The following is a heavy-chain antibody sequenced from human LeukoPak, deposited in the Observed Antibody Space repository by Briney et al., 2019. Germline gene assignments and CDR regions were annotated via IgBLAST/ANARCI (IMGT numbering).Heavy chain of an antibody. CDR2: ITYSGGDT. CDR1: GFTFSSYA. V-gene: IGHV3-23*01. D-gene: IGHD5-18*01. Sequence: GASLRLSCVASGFTFSSYAMSWVRQAPGKGLEWVSAITYSGGDTHHADSVKGRLTISRDNSKNTLYLQMNSLRAEDTAVYYCAKVDTAMAERLDYWGQGTLVTVSS. CDR3: AKVDTAMAERLDY. J-gene: IGHJ4*02.